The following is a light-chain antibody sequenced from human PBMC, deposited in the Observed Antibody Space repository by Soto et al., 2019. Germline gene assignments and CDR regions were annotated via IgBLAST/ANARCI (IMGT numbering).Light chain of an antibody. CDR1: QSVSSSY. CDR2: GAS. V-gene: IGKV3-20*01. J-gene: IGKJ5*01. CDR3: QQYDNSIT. Sequence: ESVLTQSPGTLSLSPGERATLSCRASQSVSSSYLAWYQQKPGQAPRLLIYGASSRATGIPDRFSGSGSGTDFTLTISRLEPEDFAVYYCQQYDNSITFGQGTRLEIE.